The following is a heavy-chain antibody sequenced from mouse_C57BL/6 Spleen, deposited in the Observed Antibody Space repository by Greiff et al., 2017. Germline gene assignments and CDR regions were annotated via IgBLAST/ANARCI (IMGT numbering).Heavy chain of an antibody. CDR2: ISYDGSN. CDR1: GYSITSGYY. CDR3: ARGDYYYGSSWFAY. V-gene: IGHV3-6*01. J-gene: IGHJ3*01. D-gene: IGHD1-1*01. Sequence: EVQVVESGPGLVKPSQSLSLTCSVTGYSITSGYYWNWIRQFPGNKLEWMGYISYDGSNNYNPSLKNRISITRDTSKNQFFLKLNSVTTEDTATYYCARGDYYYGSSWFAYWGQGTLVTVSA.